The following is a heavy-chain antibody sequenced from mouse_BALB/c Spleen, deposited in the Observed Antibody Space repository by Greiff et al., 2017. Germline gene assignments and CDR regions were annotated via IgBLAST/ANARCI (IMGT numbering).Heavy chain of an antibody. CDR3: AREYYGIYFDY. Sequence: EVKLQESGPGLVKPSQSLSLTCTVTGYSITSDYAWNWIRQFPGNKLEWMGYISYSGSTSYNPSLKSRISITRDTSKNQFFLQLNSVTTEDTATYYCAREYYGIYFDYWGQGTTLTVSS. V-gene: IGHV3-2*02. D-gene: IGHD2-1*01. CDR1: GYSITSDYA. CDR2: ISYSGST. J-gene: IGHJ2*01.